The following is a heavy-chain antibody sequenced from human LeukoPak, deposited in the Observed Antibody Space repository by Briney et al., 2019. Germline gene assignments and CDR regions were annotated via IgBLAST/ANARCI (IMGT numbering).Heavy chain of an antibody. D-gene: IGHD4-17*01. V-gene: IGHV3-30*18. CDR1: GFTFSSYG. Sequence: PGGSLRLSCAASGFTFSSYGMHWVRQAPGKGLEWVAVISYDGSNKYYADSVKGRFTISRDNSKNTLYLQMNSLRAEDTAVYYCAKDLATVTTGYFDYWGQGTLVTVSS. CDR2: ISYDGSNK. CDR3: AKDLATVTTGYFDY. J-gene: IGHJ4*02.